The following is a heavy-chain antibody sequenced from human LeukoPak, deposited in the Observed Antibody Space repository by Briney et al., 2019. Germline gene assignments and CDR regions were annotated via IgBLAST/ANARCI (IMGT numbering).Heavy chain of an antibody. CDR1: GYTFTSYY. V-gene: IGHV1-46*01. CDR2: INPSGGST. CDR3: ARGMTYYYDSSGYNDAFDI. D-gene: IGHD3-22*01. Sequence: GASVKVSCKASGYTFTSYYMHWVRQAPGQGLEWMRIINPSGGSTSYAQKFQGRVTMTRDTSTSTVYMELSSLRSEDTAVYYCARGMTYYYDSSGYNDAFDIWGQGTMVTVSS. J-gene: IGHJ3*02.